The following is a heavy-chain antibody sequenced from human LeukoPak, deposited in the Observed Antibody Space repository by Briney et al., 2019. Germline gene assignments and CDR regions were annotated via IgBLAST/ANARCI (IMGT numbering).Heavy chain of an antibody. D-gene: IGHD2-15*01. CDR3: AREDVATGYYYYGMDV. V-gene: IGHV3-53*01. J-gene: IGHJ6*02. Sequence: GGSLRLSCAASGFTVSSNYMSWVRRAPGKGLEWVSVIYSGGSTYYADSVKGRFTISRDNSKNTLYLQMNSLRAEDTAVYYCAREDVATGYYYYGMDVWGQGTTVTVSS. CDR1: GFTVSSNY. CDR2: IYSGGST.